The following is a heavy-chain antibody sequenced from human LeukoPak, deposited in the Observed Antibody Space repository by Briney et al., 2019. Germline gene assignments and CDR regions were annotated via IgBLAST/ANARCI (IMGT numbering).Heavy chain of an antibody. CDR2: IIPIFGTA. CDR1: GGTFSSYA. Sequence: GASVKLSCKASGGTFSSYAISWVRQAHGQGLEWMGWIIPIFGTANYAQKFQGRVTITTDESTSTAYMELSSLRSEDTAVYYCARSAAYDFWSGYYYWGQGTLVTVSS. D-gene: IGHD3-3*01. J-gene: IGHJ4*02. V-gene: IGHV1-69*05. CDR3: ARSAAYDFWSGYYY.